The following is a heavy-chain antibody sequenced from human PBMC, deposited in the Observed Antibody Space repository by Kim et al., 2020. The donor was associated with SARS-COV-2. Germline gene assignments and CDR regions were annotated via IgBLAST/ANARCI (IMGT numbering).Heavy chain of an antibody. V-gene: IGHV3-23*01. CDR1: GFTFSSYA. CDR3: AKADRRDGYIYYFDY. Sequence: GGSLRLSCAASGFTFSSYAMSWVRQAPGKGLEWVSAISGSGGSTYYADSVKGRFTISRDNSKNTLYLQMNSLRAEDTAVYYCAKADRRDGYIYYFDYWGQGTLVTVSS. CDR2: ISGSGGST. D-gene: IGHD5-12*01. J-gene: IGHJ4*02.